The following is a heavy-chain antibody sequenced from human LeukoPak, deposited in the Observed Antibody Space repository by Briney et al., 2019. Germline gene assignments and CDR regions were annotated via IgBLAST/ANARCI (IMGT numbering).Heavy chain of an antibody. J-gene: IGHJ4*02. CDR2: IWYDGSNK. CDR1: GFTFSGHA. V-gene: IGHV3-33*08. Sequence: GGSLRLSCVASGFTFSGHAMSWVRQAPGKGLEWVAVIWYDGSNKYYADFVKGRFTISRDNSKNTLYLQMNSLRAEDTAVYYCARDLEDWGQGTLVTVSS. CDR3: ARDLED.